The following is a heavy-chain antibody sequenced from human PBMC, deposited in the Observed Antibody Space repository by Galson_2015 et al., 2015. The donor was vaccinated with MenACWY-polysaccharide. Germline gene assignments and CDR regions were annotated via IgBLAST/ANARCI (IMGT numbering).Heavy chain of an antibody. D-gene: IGHD6-13*01. Sequence: SVKVSCKASGGTFSSYAISWVRQAPGQGLEWMGGIIPIFGTANYAQKFQGRVTITADESTSTAYMELSSLRSEDTAVYYCARQQQLVLYAFDIWGQGTMVTVSS. CDR2: IIPIFGTA. CDR3: ARQQQLVLYAFDI. V-gene: IGHV1-69*13. J-gene: IGHJ3*02. CDR1: GGTFSSYA.